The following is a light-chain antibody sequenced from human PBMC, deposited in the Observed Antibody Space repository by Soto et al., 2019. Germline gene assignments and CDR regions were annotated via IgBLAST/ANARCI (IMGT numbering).Light chain of an antibody. Sequence: DIQMTQSPASLSASVGDGVTITCRPSQRISNYVNWYKQKPGKAPKLLIYAASRLQSGVPSRFSGTGSLTDFTLTISSLQPEDVATYYCQANFSTPSFTFGGGTKVDI. CDR2: AAS. V-gene: IGKV1-39*01. CDR1: QRISNY. CDR3: QANFSTPSFT. J-gene: IGKJ4*01.